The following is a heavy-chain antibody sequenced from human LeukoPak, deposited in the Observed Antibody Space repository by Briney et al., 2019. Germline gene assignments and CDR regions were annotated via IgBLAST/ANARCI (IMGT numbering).Heavy chain of an antibody. CDR2: ISSLSGTI. CDR3: AKGRSSWYVGNWFDP. D-gene: IGHD6-13*01. J-gene: IGHJ5*02. CDR1: GFTFSSYE. V-gene: IGHV3-48*03. Sequence: GGSLRLSCAASGFTFSSYEMNWVRQAPGEGLEWVSYISSLSGTIYYADSVKGRFTISRDNSKNTLYLQMNSLRAEDTAVYYCAKGRSSWYVGNWFDPWGQGTLVTVSS.